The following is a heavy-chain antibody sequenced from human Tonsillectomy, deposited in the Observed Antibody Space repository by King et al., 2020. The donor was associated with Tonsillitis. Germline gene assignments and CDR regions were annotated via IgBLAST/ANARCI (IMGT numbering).Heavy chain of an antibody. V-gene: IGHV2-70*01. J-gene: IGHJ4*02. Sequence: ITLKESGPALVKPTQTLTLTCTFSGFSLSASGLCVSWFRQPPGKALEWLALIDWDDEPYFNTSLKTRLTISKDSSKNQVVLTLTNVDPLDTATYYCARVKGDGCPPLFDFWGQGTLVTVSS. CDR2: IDWDDEP. CDR3: ARVKGDGCPPLFDF. CDR1: GFSLSASGLC. D-gene: IGHD5-24*01.